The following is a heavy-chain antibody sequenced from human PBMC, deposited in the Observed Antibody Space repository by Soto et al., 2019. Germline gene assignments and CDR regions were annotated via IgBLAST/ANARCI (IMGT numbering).Heavy chain of an antibody. Sequence: ASVKVSCEASGYTFTGYYMHWVRQAPGQGLEWMGWINPNSGGTNYAQKFQGRVTMTRDTSISTAYMELSRLRSDDTAVYYCARAGVVVAATRIGWFDPWGQGPMMTV. CDR1: GYTFTGYY. D-gene: IGHD2-15*01. CDR3: ARAGVVVAATRIGWFDP. J-gene: IGHJ5*02. CDR2: INPNSGGT. V-gene: IGHV1-2*02.